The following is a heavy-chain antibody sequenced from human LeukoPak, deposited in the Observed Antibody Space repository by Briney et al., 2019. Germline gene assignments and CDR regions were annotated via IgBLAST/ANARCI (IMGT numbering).Heavy chain of an antibody. CDR1: GFTFSVYG. CDR2: ISYDGNNK. CDR3: AKDRLGYSAYDFMDV. D-gene: IGHD5-12*01. V-gene: IGHV3-30*18. J-gene: IGHJ6*02. Sequence: PGGSLRLSCAASGFTFSVYGMHWVRQAPGKGLEWVTFISYDGNNKYYADSVKGRSTISRYNFKNTLSLQMDSLRPEDTAVYYCAKDRLGYSAYDFMDVWGQGTTVSVSS.